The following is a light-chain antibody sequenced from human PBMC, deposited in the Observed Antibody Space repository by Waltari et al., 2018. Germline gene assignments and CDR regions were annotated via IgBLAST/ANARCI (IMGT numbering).Light chain of an antibody. CDR1: QGVSTY. CDR2: AAS. V-gene: IGKV1-8*01. J-gene: IGKJ1*01. CDR3: QQYHDYPWT. Sequence: AIRMTQSPSSLSASIGDRVTISCRASQGVSTYLALYQQKPGKAPSLLIHAASTLQTGVPSRFSGSGTGTDFTLTITCLQSADFAIYFCQQYHDYPWTFGQGTKVEI.